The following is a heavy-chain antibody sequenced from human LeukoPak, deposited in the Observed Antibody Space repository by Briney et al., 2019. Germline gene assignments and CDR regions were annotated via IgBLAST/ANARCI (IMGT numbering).Heavy chain of an antibody. Sequence: GYGDSVKGRFTISRDNAKNSLYLQMNSLRAEDTALYYCARAGGYCGRISCPYYFDYWGQGSLVAVSS. J-gene: IGHJ4*02. CDR3: ARAGGYCGRISCPYYFDY. V-gene: IGHV3-20*03. D-gene: IGHD2-15*01.